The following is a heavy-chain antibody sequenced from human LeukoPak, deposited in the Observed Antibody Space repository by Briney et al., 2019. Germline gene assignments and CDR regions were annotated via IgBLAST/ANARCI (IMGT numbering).Heavy chain of an antibody. Sequence: GGSLRLSCAASGFTFRNYAMSWVRQAPGKGLGWVSAISGSGGSTYYADSVKGRLTISRDNSKNTVYLQMNSLRVEDTAVYYCEKSQEARRDIIPFDPWGQGSLVVVSS. CDR3: EKSQEARRDIIPFDP. CDR2: ISGSGGST. V-gene: IGHV3-23*01. CDR1: GFTFRNYA. J-gene: IGHJ5*02. D-gene: IGHD5-24*01.